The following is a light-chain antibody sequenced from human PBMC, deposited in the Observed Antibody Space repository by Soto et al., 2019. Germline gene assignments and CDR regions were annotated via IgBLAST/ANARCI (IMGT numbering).Light chain of an antibody. CDR2: DAS. CDR1: QGISSD. Sequence: IQLTQTPSSLSASVGDRVTITCRASQGISSDLAWYQQKPGKAPNLLIYDASTLQSGVPSRFSGSGSGTDFTLTISSLQPEDFASYYCQQLNSYPITFCQGTRLEIK. CDR3: QQLNSYPIT. V-gene: IGKV1-9*01. J-gene: IGKJ5*01.